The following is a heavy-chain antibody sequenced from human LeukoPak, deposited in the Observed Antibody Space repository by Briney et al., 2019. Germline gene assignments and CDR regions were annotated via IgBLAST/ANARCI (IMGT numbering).Heavy chain of an antibody. J-gene: IGHJ6*03. D-gene: IGHD2-2*01. CDR1: GFTFSDHY. CDR3: TRVAVVPAATYYYYYMDV. V-gene: IGHV3-72*01. Sequence: TGGSLRLSCAASGFTFSDHYMDWVRQAPGKGLEWVGRTRNKANSYTTEYAASVKGRFTISRDDSKNSLYLQMNSLKTEDTAVYYCTRVAVVPAATYYYYYMDVWGKGTTVTISS. CDR2: TRNKANSYTT.